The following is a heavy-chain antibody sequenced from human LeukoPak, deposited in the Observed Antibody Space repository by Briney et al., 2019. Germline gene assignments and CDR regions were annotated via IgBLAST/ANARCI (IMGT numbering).Heavy chain of an antibody. J-gene: IGHJ4*02. CDR1: GFSFSTYS. CDR3: ASHLEFDY. D-gene: IGHD3-3*01. V-gene: IGHV3-21*01. CDR2: TSSSGSYI. Sequence: PGGSLRLSCAASGFSFSTYSMNWVRQAPGKGLEWVSSTSSSGSYIYYADSLKGRFTISRDNAKNSLYLQMNSLRAEDTAVYYCASHLEFDYWGQGTLVTVSS.